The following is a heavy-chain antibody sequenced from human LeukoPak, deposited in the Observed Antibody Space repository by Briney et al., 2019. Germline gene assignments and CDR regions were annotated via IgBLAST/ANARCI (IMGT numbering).Heavy chain of an antibody. V-gene: IGHV1-69*02. CDR1: GYNFTRHT. CDR3: ARQKIQLWLGDY. Sequence: GASVKVSCKASGYNFTRHTISWVRQAPGQGLEWMGRIIPILGIANYAQKFQGRVTITADKSTSTAYMELSSLRSEDTAVYYCARQKIQLWLGDYWGQGTLVTVSS. J-gene: IGHJ4*02. D-gene: IGHD5-18*01. CDR2: IIPILGIA.